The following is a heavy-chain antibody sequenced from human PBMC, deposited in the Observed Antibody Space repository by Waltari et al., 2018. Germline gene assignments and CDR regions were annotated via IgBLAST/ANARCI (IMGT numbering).Heavy chain of an antibody. D-gene: IGHD6-19*01. J-gene: IGHJ4*02. Sequence: QVQLQESGPGLVKPSEPLSLTCTVSGGSISSHYWSWIRQPPGKGLEWIGYIYYSGSTNYNPSLKSRVAISVDTSKNQFSLKLSSVTAADTAVYYCARGGHSSGWAGYWGQGTLVTVSS. CDR3: ARGGHSSGWAGY. V-gene: IGHV4-59*11. CDR2: IYYSGST. CDR1: GGSISSHY.